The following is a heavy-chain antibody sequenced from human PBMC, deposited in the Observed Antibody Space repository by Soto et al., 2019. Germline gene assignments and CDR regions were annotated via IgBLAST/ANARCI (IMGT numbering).Heavy chain of an antibody. CDR3: ARHPVMAAFDI. Sequence: PGESLKISCKVSGYSLTSYWISWVRQMPGKGLEWMGRIDPSDSYTNYRPSFHGHVTISADKSISTAYLQWTSLKASDTAMYYCARHPVMAAFDIWGQGTVVTVSS. CDR1: GYSLTSYW. CDR2: IDPSDSYT. J-gene: IGHJ3*02. D-gene: IGHD6-25*01. V-gene: IGHV5-10-1*01.